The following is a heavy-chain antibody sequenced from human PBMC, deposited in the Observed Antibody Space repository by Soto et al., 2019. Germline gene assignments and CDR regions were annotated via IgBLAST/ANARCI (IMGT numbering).Heavy chain of an antibody. D-gene: IGHD5-18*01. CDR3: AKSINGGYSYGPDV. CDR2: INAGNGNT. Sequence: ASVRVSCKASGYTFTSYAMHWVRQAPGQRLEWMGWINAGNGNTKYSQKFQGRVTITRDTSASTAYMELSSLRSEDTAVYYCAKSINGGYSYGPDVWGQGTTVTVSS. J-gene: IGHJ6*02. V-gene: IGHV1-3*01. CDR1: GYTFTSYA.